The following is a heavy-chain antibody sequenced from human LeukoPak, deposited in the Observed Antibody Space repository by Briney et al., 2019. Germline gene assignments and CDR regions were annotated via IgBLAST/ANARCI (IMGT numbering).Heavy chain of an antibody. CDR3: ARLSGSYSRRARYGMDV. D-gene: IGHD1-26*01. V-gene: IGHV4-59*08. J-gene: IGHJ6*02. CDR2: IYYSGST. Sequence: SDTLSLTCTVSGGSFSSYYWSWLRQPPGKGLEWIGYIYYSGSTIYNPSIKSRVTISVDTSKNQFSLKRSSVTAADTAVYYCARLSGSYSRRARYGMDVWGQGTTVTVSS. CDR1: GGSFSSYY.